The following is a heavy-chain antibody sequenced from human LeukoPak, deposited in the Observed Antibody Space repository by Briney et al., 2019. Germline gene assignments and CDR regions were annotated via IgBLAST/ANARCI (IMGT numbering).Heavy chain of an antibody. CDR3: AKCHSSSWLFDY. V-gene: IGHV3-30*18. CDR1: RFPLNSYV. Sequence: GSSVSLSCAVCRFPLNSYVMHWVRQAPAKGLEWEAVISYDGSNKYYADSVKGRFTISRDNSKNTLYLQMNSLRAEDTAVYYCAKCHSSSWLFDYWGQGTLVTVSS. J-gene: IGHJ4*02. CDR2: ISYDGSNK. D-gene: IGHD6-13*01.